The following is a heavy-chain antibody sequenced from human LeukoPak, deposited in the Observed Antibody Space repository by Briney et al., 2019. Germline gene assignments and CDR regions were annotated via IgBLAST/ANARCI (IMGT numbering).Heavy chain of an antibody. D-gene: IGHD3-10*02. CDR1: GFTFSSYE. Sequence: GGSLRLSCAASGFTFSSYEMNWVRQAPGKGLEWVSYISSSGSTIYYADSVKGRFTITRDNAKNSLYLQMNSLRAEDTAVYYCAELGITMIGGVWGKGTTLTISS. CDR2: ISSSGSTI. V-gene: IGHV3-48*03. CDR3: AELGITMIGGV. J-gene: IGHJ6*04.